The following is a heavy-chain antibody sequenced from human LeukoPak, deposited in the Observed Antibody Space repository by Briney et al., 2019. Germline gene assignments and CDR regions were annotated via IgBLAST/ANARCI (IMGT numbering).Heavy chain of an antibody. D-gene: IGHD3-10*01. CDR3: VRDRGWFHFDL. CDR1: GFTLSSYW. CDR2: NKEDGTDK. Sequence: GGSLSLSCVASGFTLSSYWMTWIRPPPRKGLEGVANNKEDGTDKYYLDSLKGRFTISRDNTKNSLFLQLNSLRAEDTAVYYCVRDRGWFHFDLWGQGTLVTVSS. J-gene: IGHJ4*02. V-gene: IGHV3-7*01.